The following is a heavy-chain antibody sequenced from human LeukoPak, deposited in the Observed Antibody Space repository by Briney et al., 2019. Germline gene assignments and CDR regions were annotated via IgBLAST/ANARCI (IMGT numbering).Heavy chain of an antibody. J-gene: IGHJ6*03. CDR3: ARTAYYDFWSGYSYYYYMDV. V-gene: IGHV1-18*01. CDR2: ISAYNGNT. CDR1: GYTFTSYG. Sequence: ASVKVSCKASGYTFTSYGISWVRLAPGQGLEWMGWISAYNGNTNYAQKLQGRVTMTTDTSTSTAYMELRSLRSDDTAVYYCARTAYYDFWSGYSYYYYMDVWGKGTTVTVSS. D-gene: IGHD3-3*01.